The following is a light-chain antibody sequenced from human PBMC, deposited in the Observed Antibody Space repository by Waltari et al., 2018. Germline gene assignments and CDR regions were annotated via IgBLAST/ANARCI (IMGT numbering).Light chain of an antibody. Sequence: SYELTQSPSQSVSPGQTAPITCSGDALPTEYVYWYQQKPGQAPVLIIYKDEERPPGIPERFSGSSSGTTATLTISGVQAEDEADYYCQSADSSGTYYVFAAGTKVTVL. CDR2: KDE. J-gene: IGLJ1*01. CDR1: ALPTEY. V-gene: IGLV3-25*03. CDR3: QSADSSGTYYV.